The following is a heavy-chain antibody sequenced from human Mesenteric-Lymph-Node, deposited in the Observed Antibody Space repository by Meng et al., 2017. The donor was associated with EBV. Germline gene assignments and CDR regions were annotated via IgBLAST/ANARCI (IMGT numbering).Heavy chain of an antibody. J-gene: IGHJ5*02. CDR2: ISHTGTT. Sequence: HVQREKSGQALVNPSQTLSLTCAVSGDSISSSNWWNWVRQAPGKGLEWIGQISHTGTTNYNPSLKSRVTISLDMSKNQFSLTLNSVTAADTAVYYCARRDVDGYYNYFDPWGRGTLVTVSS. V-gene: IGHV4-4*02. CDR1: GDSISSSNW. CDR3: ARRDVDGYYNYFDP. D-gene: IGHD3-22*01.